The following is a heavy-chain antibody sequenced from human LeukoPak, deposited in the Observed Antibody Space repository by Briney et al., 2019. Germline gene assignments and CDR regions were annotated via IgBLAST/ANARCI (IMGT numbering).Heavy chain of an antibody. CDR2: ISSDGSTK. CDR1: GFTFSSHA. Sequence: TGRSLRLPCAASGFTFSSHAMYWVRQAPGERLEWVAVISSDGSTKYYADSVKGRFTISRDNSMNTVYLQMNSLRAEDTAVYYCAKEDNWGQGTLVTVSS. V-gene: IGHV3-30-3*01. CDR3: AKEDN. J-gene: IGHJ4*02.